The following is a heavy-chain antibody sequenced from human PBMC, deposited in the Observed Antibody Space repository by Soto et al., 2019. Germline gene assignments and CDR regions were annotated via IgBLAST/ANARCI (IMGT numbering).Heavy chain of an antibody. CDR3: ARDPQRSDGYNVDS. CDR2: ITTGGETT. Sequence: QVQLVESGGGLVEPGGSLRLSCAASGFIFTDYSMAWIRQAPGKGLEWISYITTGGETTLYAASVEGRFTISRDNAKKALFLQMNSLRADDTAVYFCARDPQRSDGYNVDSWGQGTLVTVSS. D-gene: IGHD5-12*01. CDR1: GFIFTDYS. V-gene: IGHV3-11*01. J-gene: IGHJ4*02.